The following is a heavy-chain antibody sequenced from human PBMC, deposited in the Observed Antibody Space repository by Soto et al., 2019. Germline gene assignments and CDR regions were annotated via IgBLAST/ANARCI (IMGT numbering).Heavy chain of an antibody. CDR2: IIPIFGTA. V-gene: IGHV1-69*13. CDR3: ARDGVEMATTSFDY. D-gene: IGHD5-12*01. CDR1: GGAFSGYA. Sequence: ASSEKVSSRASGGAFSGYAISLVRQAPGQGLEWMGGIIPIFGTANYAQKFQGRVTITADESTSTAYMELSSLRSEDTAVYYCARDGVEMATTSFDYWGQGTLVSVSS. J-gene: IGHJ4*02.